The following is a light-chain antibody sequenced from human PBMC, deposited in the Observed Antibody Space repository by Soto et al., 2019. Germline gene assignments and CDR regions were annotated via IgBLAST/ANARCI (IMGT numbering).Light chain of an antibody. J-gene: IGLJ1*01. Sequence: QSALTQPASVSGSPGQSITISCTGTSSDVGGYNYVSWYQQHPGKAPKLMIYDVSNRPSGVSNRFSGSKSGNTASLTISGLQAEDEADYYYSSYTSSSTLLGTGTKLTVL. CDR1: SSDVGGYNY. CDR3: SSYTSSSTL. CDR2: DVS. V-gene: IGLV2-14*01.